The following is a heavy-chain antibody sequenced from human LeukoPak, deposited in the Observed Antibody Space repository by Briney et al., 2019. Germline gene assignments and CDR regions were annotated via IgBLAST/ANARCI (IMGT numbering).Heavy chain of an antibody. D-gene: IGHD2-2*01. V-gene: IGHV3-7*01. CDR2: IKQDGSEK. J-gene: IGHJ6*03. CDR1: GFTFSSYG. CDR3: ARVPAATNYYYYYMDV. Sequence: GGSLRLSCAASGFTFSSYGMHWVRQAPGKGLEWVANIKQDGSEKYYVDSVKGRFTISRDNAKNSLYLQMNSLRAEDTAVYYCARVPAATNYYYYYMDVWGKGTTVTASS.